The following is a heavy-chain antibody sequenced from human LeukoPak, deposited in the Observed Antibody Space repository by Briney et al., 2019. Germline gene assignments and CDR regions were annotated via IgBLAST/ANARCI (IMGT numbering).Heavy chain of an antibody. J-gene: IGHJ4*02. V-gene: IGHV4-39*01. CDR2: IYYSGST. CDR1: GGSISSSSYY. Sequence: PSETLSLTCTVSGGSISSSSYYWGWIRQPPGKGLEWIGSIYYSGSTYYNPSLKSRVTISVDTSKNQFSLKLSSVTAADTAVYYCARLYSSSSVDYWGQGTLVTLSS. CDR3: ARLYSSSSVDY. D-gene: IGHD6-6*01.